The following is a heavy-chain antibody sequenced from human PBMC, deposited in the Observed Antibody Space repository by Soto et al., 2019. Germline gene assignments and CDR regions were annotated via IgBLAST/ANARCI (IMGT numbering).Heavy chain of an antibody. CDR2: INGDGSST. D-gene: IGHD3-3*02. V-gene: IGHV3-74*01. CDR3: ARGISPLSGMDV. Sequence: LRLSCAASGFTFSSYWMHWVRQAPGKGLVWVSRINGDGSSTSYADSVKGRFTISRDNAKNTLYLQMNSLRAEDTAVYYCARGISPLSGMDVWGQGTTVTVSS. J-gene: IGHJ6*02. CDR1: GFTFSSYW.